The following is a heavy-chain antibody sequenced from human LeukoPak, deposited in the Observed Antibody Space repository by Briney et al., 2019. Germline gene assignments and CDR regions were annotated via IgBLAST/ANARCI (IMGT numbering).Heavy chain of an antibody. D-gene: IGHD5-24*01. V-gene: IGHV4-34*08. Sequence: GSLRLSCAASGFTFDDYGMSWVRQPPGKGLEWIGEINHSGSTNYNPSLKSRVTISVDTSKNQFSLKLSSVTAADTAVYYCTQGRDGYKYPFDYWGQGTLVTVSS. CDR2: INHSGST. CDR3: TQGRDGYKYPFDY. J-gene: IGHJ4*02. CDR1: GFTFDDYG.